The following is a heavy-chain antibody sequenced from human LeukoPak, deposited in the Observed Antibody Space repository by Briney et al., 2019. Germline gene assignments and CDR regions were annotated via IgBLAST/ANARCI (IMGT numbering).Heavy chain of an antibody. V-gene: IGHV4-31*03. J-gene: IGHJ6*03. CDR2: IYYSGST. D-gene: IGHD2-2*01. CDR3: ASCFLVPAAMDDYYYMDV. CDR1: GGSISSGGYY. Sequence: SETLSLTCTVSGGSISSGGYYWSWIRQHPGKGLEWIGYIYYSGSTYYNPSLKSRVTISVDTSKNQFSLKLSSVTAADTAVYYCASCFLVPAAMDDYYYMDVWGKGTTVTVSS.